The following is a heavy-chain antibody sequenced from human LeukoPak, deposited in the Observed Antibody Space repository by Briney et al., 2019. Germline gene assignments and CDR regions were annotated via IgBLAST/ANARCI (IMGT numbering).Heavy chain of an antibody. CDR3: ARDVTVADI. J-gene: IGHJ4*02. CDR1: GYTFTNYG. V-gene: IGHV1-18*01. Sequence: ASVKVSCKASGYTFTNYGLSWVRQAPGQGLEWMGWISVYYSNTNYAQKFQGRVTMTADTSTNTAYLELRSLTSDDTAVYYCARDVTVADIWGQGTPVTVSS. D-gene: IGHD6-19*01. CDR2: ISVYYSNT.